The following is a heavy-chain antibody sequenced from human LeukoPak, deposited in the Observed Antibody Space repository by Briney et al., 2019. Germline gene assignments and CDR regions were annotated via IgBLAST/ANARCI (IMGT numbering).Heavy chain of an antibody. CDR1: GFTFSDYY. V-gene: IGHV3-11*05. Sequence: GGSLRLSCAASGFTFSDYYMTWIRQAPGKGLEWVSYISSGSSYTNFADSVKGRFTISRDNAKNSLYLQMNSLRAEDTAVYYCARVIERLYYFDYWGQGTLVTVSS. D-gene: IGHD2-21*01. J-gene: IGHJ4*02. CDR2: ISSGSSYT. CDR3: ARVIERLYYFDY.